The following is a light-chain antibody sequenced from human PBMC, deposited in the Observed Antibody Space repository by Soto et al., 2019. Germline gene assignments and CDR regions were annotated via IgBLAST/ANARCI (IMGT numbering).Light chain of an antibody. CDR3: QQLRSYPST. Sequence: AIHMTQSPSSLSASVGDRVTITCRASQGIRNDLGWYQKKPGKAPKLLIFAAFNLQSGVPSRFSGSGFGTDFTLTISSLQAEDFASYFCQQLRSYPSTFGGGTKVDI. CDR1: QGIRND. CDR2: AAF. J-gene: IGKJ4*01. V-gene: IGKV1-6*01.